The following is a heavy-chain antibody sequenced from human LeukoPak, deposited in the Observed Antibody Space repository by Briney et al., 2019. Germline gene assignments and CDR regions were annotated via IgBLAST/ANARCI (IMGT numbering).Heavy chain of an antibody. CDR3: AIPSPYDGSRYYYAY. J-gene: IGHJ4*02. Sequence: GGSLRLSCVVSGFRISANTVTWARQPPGKGLQWLANIGPDGSEDYYVDLVRGRFTISRDNARDSLYLQMNSLRADDTAVYYCAIPSPYDGSRYYYAYRGQGTLVSVSS. CDR2: IGPDGSED. V-gene: IGHV3-7*01. CDR1: GFRISANT. D-gene: IGHD3-22*01.